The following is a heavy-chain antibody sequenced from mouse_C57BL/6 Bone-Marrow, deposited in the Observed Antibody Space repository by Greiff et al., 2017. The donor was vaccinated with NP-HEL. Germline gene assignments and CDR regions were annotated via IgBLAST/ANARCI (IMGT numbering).Heavy chain of an antibody. CDR2: IDPENGDT. CDR3: TTEIYYDYDGGFAY. V-gene: IGHV14-4*01. J-gene: IGHJ3*01. D-gene: IGHD2-4*01. CDR1: GFNIKDDY. Sequence: EVQLQQSGAELVRPGASVKLSCTASGFNIKDDYMHWVKQRPEQGLEWIGWIDPENGDTEYASKFQGKATITADTSSNTAYLQLSSLTSEDTAVYYCTTEIYYDYDGGFAYWGQGTLVTVSA.